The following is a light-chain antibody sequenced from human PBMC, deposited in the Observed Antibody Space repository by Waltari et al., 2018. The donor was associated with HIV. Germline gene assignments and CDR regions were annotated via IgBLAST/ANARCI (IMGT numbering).Light chain of an antibody. CDR2: WAS. V-gene: IGKV4-1*01. Sequence: DIVMTQSLDSLAVSLGARATINCQSSQSDLYSSTNKNYLAWYQQTPGQPPKLLIYWASTREYEVPDRFSGGGFGTDFTLTCSILQAEDVAVYYCQQYYTNPYRFGQGTKLEIK. CDR3: QQYYTNPYR. CDR1: QSDLYSSTNKNY. J-gene: IGKJ2*03.